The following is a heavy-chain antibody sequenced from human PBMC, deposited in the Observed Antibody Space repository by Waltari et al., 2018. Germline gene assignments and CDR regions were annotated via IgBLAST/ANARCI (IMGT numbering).Heavy chain of an antibody. Sequence: QVQLVQSGAEVKKPGASVKVSCKASGYTFTDYYIQWVRQAPGHGLAWMGWIIPDSGGTNYAQKFQGRVTMTRDTSISTAYMELSRLRSDDTAVYYCVCRIAETYFDYWGQGTLVTVSS. CDR2: IIPDSGGT. D-gene: IGHD6-13*01. CDR3: VCRIAETYFDY. V-gene: IGHV1-2*02. CDR1: GYTFTDYY. J-gene: IGHJ4*02.